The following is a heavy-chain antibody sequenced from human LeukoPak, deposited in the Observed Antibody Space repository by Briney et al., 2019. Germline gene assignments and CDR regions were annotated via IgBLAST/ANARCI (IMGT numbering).Heavy chain of an antibody. CDR3: AREYYYGSGSPYYYYYGMDV. V-gene: IGHV1-3*01. Sequence: GASVKVSCKASGYTFTSYAMHWVRHAPGQRIEWMGWINAGNGNTKYSQKFQGRVTITRDTSASTAYMELSSLRSEDTAVYYCAREYYYGSGSPYYYYYGMDVWGKGTTVTVSS. D-gene: IGHD3-10*01. J-gene: IGHJ6*04. CDR1: GYTFTSYA. CDR2: INAGNGNT.